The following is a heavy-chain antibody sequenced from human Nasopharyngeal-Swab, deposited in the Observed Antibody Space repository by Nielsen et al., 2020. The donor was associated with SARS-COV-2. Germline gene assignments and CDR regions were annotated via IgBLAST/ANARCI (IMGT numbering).Heavy chain of an antibody. CDR1: GFTFSSYG. J-gene: IGHJ3*02. V-gene: IGHV3-33*01. Sequence: GEPLKISCAASGFTFSSYGMHWVRQAPGKGLEWVAVIWYDGSNKYYADSVKGRFTISRDNSKNTLYLQMNSLRAEDTAVYYCARDTYYDFWSGYYRLTYGAFDIWGQGTMVTVSS. D-gene: IGHD3-3*01. CDR2: IWYDGSNK. CDR3: ARDTYYDFWSGYYRLTYGAFDI.